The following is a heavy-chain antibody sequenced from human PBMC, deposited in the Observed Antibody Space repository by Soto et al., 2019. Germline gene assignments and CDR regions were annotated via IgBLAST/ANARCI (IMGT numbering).Heavy chain of an antibody. J-gene: IGHJ1*01. V-gene: IGHV4-30-4*01. CDR3: VGTGTTDDF. D-gene: IGHD1-7*01. Sequence: KSSETLSLTCTVSGASVNTGDHYWSYIRQPPGKGLEWLGYIFYSGDTYYNPSLKSRATISLNTSRNQFSLTLTSVTDADTAVYYCVGTGTTDDFWGQGTLVTVSS. CDR2: IFYSGDT. CDR1: GASVNTGDHY.